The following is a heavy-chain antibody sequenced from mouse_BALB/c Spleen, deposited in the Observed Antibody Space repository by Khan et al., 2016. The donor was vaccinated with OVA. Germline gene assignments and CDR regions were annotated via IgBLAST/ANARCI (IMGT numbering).Heavy chain of an antibody. CDR2: INPSNGYT. V-gene: IGHV1-4*01. CDR1: GYTFTSYT. D-gene: IGHD2-14*01. Sequence: QVQLQQSGAELARPGASVKMSCKASGYTFTSYTIHWIKKRPGQGLEWIGYINPSNGYTNYNQKFKDKATLTTDKSSTTAYLQLSSLTSDDSAVYNGVRDGAYHRNDGWFAYWDQGTLVTVSA. J-gene: IGHJ3*01. CDR3: VRDGAYHRNDGWFAY.